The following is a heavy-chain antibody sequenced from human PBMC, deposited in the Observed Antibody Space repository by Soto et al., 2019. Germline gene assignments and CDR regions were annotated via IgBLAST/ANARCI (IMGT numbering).Heavy chain of an antibody. CDR1: GGTFSSYA. CDR3: AGARIEYSSSPLKKGPFDY. CDR2: IIPIFGTA. J-gene: IGHJ4*02. D-gene: IGHD6-6*01. V-gene: IGHV1-69*01. Sequence: QVQLVQSGAEVKKPGSSVKVSCKASGGTFSSYAISWVRQAPGQGLEWMGGIIPIFGTANYAQKFQGRVTITADESTSTGYMELSSLRSEDTAVYYCAGARIEYSSSPLKKGPFDYWGQGTLVTVSS.